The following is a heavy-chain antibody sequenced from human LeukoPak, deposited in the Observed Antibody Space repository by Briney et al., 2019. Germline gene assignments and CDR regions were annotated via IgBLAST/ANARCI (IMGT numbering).Heavy chain of an antibody. V-gene: IGHV1-2*02. CDR3: ARNRLGTTILDY. D-gene: IGHD1-7*01. CDR1: GYTFTGYY. J-gene: IGHJ4*02. Sequence: ASVKVSCKASGYTFTGYYMHWVRQAPGQGLEWMGWINPNSGGTNYAQKFQGRVTMTRDTSISTAYMELSRLRSDDTAVYYRARNRLGTTILDYWGQGTLVTVSS. CDR2: INPNSGGT.